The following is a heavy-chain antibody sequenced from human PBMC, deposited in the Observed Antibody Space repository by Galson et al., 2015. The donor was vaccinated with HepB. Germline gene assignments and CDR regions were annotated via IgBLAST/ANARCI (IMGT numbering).Heavy chain of an antibody. CDR2: IREDGSEK. Sequence: FLRLSCAGSGFISSMYWMNWVRQAPGKGLEWVANIREDGSEKNYVDSVKGRITISRDNAKNSLYLQMNSLRAEDTAVYYCARVKRGELYSYYYYGMDVWGQGTTVTVSS. D-gene: IGHD3-10*01. V-gene: IGHV3-7*05. CDR3: ARVKRGELYSYYYYGMDV. J-gene: IGHJ6*02. CDR1: GFISSMYW.